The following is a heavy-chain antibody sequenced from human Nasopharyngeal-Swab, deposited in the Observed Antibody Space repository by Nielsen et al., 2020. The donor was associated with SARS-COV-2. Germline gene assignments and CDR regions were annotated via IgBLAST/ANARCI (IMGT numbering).Heavy chain of an antibody. V-gene: IGHV3-30*09. CDR2: ITRDGRGS. D-gene: IGHD1-1*01. CDR1: DFTFSDYP. Sequence: GGSLRLSCAASDFTFSDYPMQWVRQAPGRGLEWLAYITRDGRGSYYAASVKGRFAVSRDNSENTVYLQMNSLRAEDTAVYYCARDKDWNGLDSWGQGTLVTVSS. J-gene: IGHJ4*02. CDR3: ARDKDWNGLDS.